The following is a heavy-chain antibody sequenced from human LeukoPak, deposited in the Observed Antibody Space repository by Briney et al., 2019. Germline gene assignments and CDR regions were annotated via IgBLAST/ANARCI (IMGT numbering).Heavy chain of an antibody. Sequence: PGGSLRLSCAASGFTFSSYAMTWVRQAPGKGLEWVSDISDSGGGTYYADSVKGRFTISRDNSKNTLHLQMNSLRAEDTAVYYCATFHWGTDGVLDYWGQGTLVTVSS. D-gene: IGHD2-8*01. CDR3: ATFHWGTDGVLDY. J-gene: IGHJ4*02. V-gene: IGHV3-23*01. CDR2: ISDSGGGT. CDR1: GFTFSSYA.